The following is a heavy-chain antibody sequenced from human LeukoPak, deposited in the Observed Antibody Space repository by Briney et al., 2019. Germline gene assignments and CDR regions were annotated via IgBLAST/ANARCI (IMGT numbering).Heavy chain of an antibody. J-gene: IGHJ4*02. V-gene: IGHV5-51*01. CDR2: IYPGDSDT. Sequence: GESLKISCKGSGYNFANSWIGWVRQMPGKGLEWMGIIYPGDSDTRYSPSFQGQVSISVDKSVSTTYLQWSSLKVSDTAMYYCARQCGRPFDYWGQGTLVTVSS. CDR3: ARQCGRPFDY. CDR1: GYNFANSW.